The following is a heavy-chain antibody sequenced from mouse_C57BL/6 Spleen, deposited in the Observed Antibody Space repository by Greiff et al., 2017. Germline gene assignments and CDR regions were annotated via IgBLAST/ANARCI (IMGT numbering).Heavy chain of an antibody. D-gene: IGHD3-2*02. CDR2: INPNNGGT. J-gene: IGHJ3*01. CDR1: GYTFTDYY. V-gene: IGHV1-26*01. CDR3: ESGLRQLRLLAY. Sequence: VQLQQSGPGLVKPGASVKISCKASGYTFTDYYMNWVQQSHGKSLEWIGDINPNNGGTSYNQKFKGNATLTVDKSSSTAYMELRSLTSEDSAFYYCESGLRQLRLLAYWRQGNLVTVFA.